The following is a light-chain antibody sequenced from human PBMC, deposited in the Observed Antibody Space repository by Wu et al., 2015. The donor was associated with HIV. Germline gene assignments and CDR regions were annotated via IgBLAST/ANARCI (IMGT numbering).Light chain of an antibody. CDR1: QSISSW. V-gene: IGKV1-5*03. CDR2: KAS. CDR3: QHYNSYPWT. J-gene: IGKJ1*01. Sequence: DIHMTQSPSTLSASVGDKVTITCRASQSISSWLAWFQQKPGKAPKLLIYKASNLESGVPSRFSGSGSGTEFTLTISSLQPDDFASYYCQHYNSYPWTSGQGTKVEIK.